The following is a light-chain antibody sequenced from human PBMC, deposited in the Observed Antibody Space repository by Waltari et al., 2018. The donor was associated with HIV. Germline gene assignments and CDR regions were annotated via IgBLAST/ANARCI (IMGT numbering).Light chain of an antibody. V-gene: IGLV2-8*01. J-gene: IGLJ3*02. CDR3: NSYAGSNNWV. Sequence: QSALTQPPSASGSPGQSVTISCTGTSSAVGGSKYVSGYQQPPGKAPKLMIYEVNKRPSGVPDRFSGSKSANTASLTVSGRQADDEADYYCNSYAGSNNWVFGGGTKLTVL. CDR2: EVN. CDR1: SSAVGGSKY.